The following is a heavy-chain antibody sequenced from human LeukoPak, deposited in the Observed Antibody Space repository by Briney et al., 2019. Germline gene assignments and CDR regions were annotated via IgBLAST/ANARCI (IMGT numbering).Heavy chain of an antibody. V-gene: IGHV3-23*01. CDR1: GFSVKFYA. CDR2: ISSDGDYT. D-gene: IGHD4/OR15-4a*01. Sequence: GGSLRLSCAASGFSVKFYAVTWVRQAPGKGLEWVSGISSDGDYTYYADSVKGRFTISRDNSKNTLYLQMNSLRAEDTAVYYCARRAGAYSHPYDYWGQGTLVTVSS. J-gene: IGHJ4*02. CDR3: ARRAGAYSHPYDY.